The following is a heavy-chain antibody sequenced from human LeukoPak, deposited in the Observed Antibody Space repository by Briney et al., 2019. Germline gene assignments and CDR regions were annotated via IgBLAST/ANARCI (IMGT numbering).Heavy chain of an antibody. CDR1: GDSISNNNC. Sequence: SGTLSLTCAVSGDSISNNNCYSWVRQPPGKGLEWIGEICPRGGINYNPSLRSRVMITGDRPKNQFSLYVISVTAADSAIYYCARNGGFDQDVWGQGTTVTVSS. CDR3: ARNGGFDQDV. D-gene: IGHD4-23*01. CDR2: ICPRGGI. J-gene: IGHJ6*02. V-gene: IGHV4-4*02.